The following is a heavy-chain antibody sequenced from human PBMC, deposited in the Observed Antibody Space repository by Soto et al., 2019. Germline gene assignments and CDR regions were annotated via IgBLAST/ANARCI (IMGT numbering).Heavy chain of an antibody. CDR3: ARGATYYDFSGAAVFFDY. V-gene: IGHV1-18*01. CDR1: GYTFTSYG. CDR2: ISAYNGNT. J-gene: IGHJ4*02. Sequence: ASVKGSCKASGYTFTSYGISWVRQAPGQGLEWMGWISAYNGNTNYAQKLQGRVTMTTDKSTSTAYMELRSLRSEDTAVYYCARGATYYDFSGAAVFFDYWGQGALVTVSS. D-gene: IGHD3-3*01.